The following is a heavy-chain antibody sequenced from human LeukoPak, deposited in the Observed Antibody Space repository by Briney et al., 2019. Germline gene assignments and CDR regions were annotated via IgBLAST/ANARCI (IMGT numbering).Heavy chain of an antibody. CDR1: GFTFRSYS. V-gene: IGHV3-48*01. J-gene: IGHJ4*02. CDR2: ISSSSSTI. Sequence: PGGSLRLSCAASGFTFRSYSMNWVRQAPGKGLEWVSHISSSSSTIYYADSVKGRFTISRDDSKNTLYLHMTSLRAEDTAVYYCTNSDDYGDYWGQGTLVTVSS. CDR3: TNSDDYGDY.